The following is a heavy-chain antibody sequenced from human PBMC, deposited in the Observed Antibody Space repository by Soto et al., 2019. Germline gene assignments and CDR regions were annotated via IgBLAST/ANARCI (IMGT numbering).Heavy chain of an antibody. J-gene: IGHJ6*02. CDR2: IYPGDSDT. CDR3: ARQDGYSYYGMDV. D-gene: IGHD5-12*01. V-gene: IGHV5-51*01. CDR1: GYSFTSYW. Sequence: PXESLKIWFKGSGYSFTSYWIGWVRQMPGKGLEWMGIIYPGDSDTRYSPSFQGQVTISADKSISTAYLQWSSLKASDTAMYYCARQDGYSYYGMDVWGQGTTVTVSS.